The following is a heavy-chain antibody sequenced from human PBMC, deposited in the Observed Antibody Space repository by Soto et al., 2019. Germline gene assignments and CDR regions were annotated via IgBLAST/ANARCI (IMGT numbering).Heavy chain of an antibody. J-gene: IGHJ6*02. Sequence: PSETLSLTCTVSGGSFLGYYWVFGRQPPGKGLEWIGEINHSGSSNYHPSLKSRVTISVATSKNQFSLTVNSVTPADTAVYYCARGEITLLGGMDVWGQGTTVTVSS. CDR1: GGSFLGYY. CDR3: ARGEITLLGGMDV. D-gene: IGHD3-10*01. CDR2: INHSGSS. V-gene: IGHV4-34*01.